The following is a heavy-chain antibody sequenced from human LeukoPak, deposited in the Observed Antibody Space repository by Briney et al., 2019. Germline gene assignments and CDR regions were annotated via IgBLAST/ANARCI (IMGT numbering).Heavy chain of an antibody. CDR2: INPSGGST. V-gene: IGHV1-46*01. J-gene: IGHJ6*02. CDR1: GYTFTSYY. CDR3: ARDRFERYYYYGMDV. D-gene: IGHD1-1*01. Sequence: ASVKVSCKASGYTFTSYYMHWVRQAPGQGLEWMGIINPSGGSTSYAQKFQGRVTMTRDTSTSTVYMELSSLRSEDTAVYYCARDRFERYYYYGMDVWGQGTTVTVPS.